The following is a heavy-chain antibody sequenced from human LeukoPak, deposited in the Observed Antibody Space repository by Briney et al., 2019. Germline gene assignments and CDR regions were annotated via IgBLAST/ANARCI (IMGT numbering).Heavy chain of an antibody. CDR2: IYYSGST. CDR1: GGSISSSSYY. J-gene: IGHJ6*03. CDR3: ARRQRLLWFGELLSLGSMDV. Sequence: SETLSLTCTVSGGSISSSSYYWGWIRQPPGKGLEWIGSIYYSGSTYYNPSLKSRVTISVDTSKNQFSLKLSSVTAADTAVYYCARRQRLLWFGELLSLGSMDVWGKGTTVTISS. D-gene: IGHD3-10*01. V-gene: IGHV4-39*07.